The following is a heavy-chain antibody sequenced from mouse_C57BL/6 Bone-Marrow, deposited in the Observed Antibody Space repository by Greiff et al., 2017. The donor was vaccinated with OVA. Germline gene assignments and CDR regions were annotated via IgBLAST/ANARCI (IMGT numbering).Heavy chain of an antibody. CDR1: GYTFTSYT. V-gene: IGHV1-4*01. CDR2: INPSSGYT. CDR3: ASNYYGSSYCAMDD. D-gene: IGHD1-1*01. J-gene: IGHJ4*01. Sequence: QVQLQQSGAELARPGASVKMSCKASGYTFTSYTMHWVKQRPGQGLEWIGYINPSSGYTKYNQKFKDKATLTADKSSSTAYMHLSSLTSAYSAFYYCASNYYGSSYCAMDDWGPGTSVTVSS.